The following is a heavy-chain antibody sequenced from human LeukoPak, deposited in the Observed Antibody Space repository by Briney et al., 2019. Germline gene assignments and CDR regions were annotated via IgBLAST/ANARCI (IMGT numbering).Heavy chain of an antibody. Sequence: SETLSLTCAVSAASISNYYWSWIRQAPGKGLEWIRYISTSGSTNYNPSLKSRVSISLDTSKNRFSLNLNFVTAADTAVYYCARDPRGGWFDPWGQGTLVTVSS. D-gene: IGHD3-16*01. J-gene: IGHJ5*02. CDR3: ARDPRGGWFDP. CDR1: AASISNYY. V-gene: IGHV4-4*08. CDR2: ISTSGST.